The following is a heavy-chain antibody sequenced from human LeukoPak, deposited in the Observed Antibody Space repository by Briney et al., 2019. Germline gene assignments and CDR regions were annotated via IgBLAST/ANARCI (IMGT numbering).Heavy chain of an antibody. Sequence: ASVKVSCKASGGTFSSYAISWVRQAPGQGLEWMGRIIPILGIANYAQKFQGRVTITADRSTSTAYMELSSLRSEDTAVYYCARDRGGWLQRSYYFDYWGQGTLVTVSA. CDR3: ARDRGGWLQRSYYFDY. D-gene: IGHD3-10*01. CDR2: IIPILGIA. CDR1: GGTFSSYA. J-gene: IGHJ4*02. V-gene: IGHV1-69*04.